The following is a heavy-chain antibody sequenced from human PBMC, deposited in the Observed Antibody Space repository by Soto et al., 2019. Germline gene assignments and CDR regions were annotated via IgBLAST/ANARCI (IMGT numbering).Heavy chain of an antibody. D-gene: IGHD3-16*01. V-gene: IGHV1-24*01. CDR2: FDPEDGET. CDR1: GYTLTELS. J-gene: IGHJ4*02. Sequence: ASVKVSCQVSGYTLTELSMHWVRQAPGKGLEWMGGFDPEDGETIYAQKFQGRVTMTEDTSTDTAYMELSSLRSEDTAVYYCATGVGGESVLDYWGQGTLVTVSS. CDR3: ATGVGGESVLDY.